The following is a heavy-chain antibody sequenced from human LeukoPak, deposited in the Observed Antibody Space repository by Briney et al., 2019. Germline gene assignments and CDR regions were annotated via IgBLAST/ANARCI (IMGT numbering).Heavy chain of an antibody. D-gene: IGHD6-19*01. V-gene: IGHV3-15*01. CDR1: GFTLNSHW. CDR2: IKSKTDGGTT. Sequence: GGSLRLSCAVSGFTLNSHWMSWVRQAPGKGLEWVGRIKSKTDGGTTDYAAPVKGRFTISRDDSKNTLYLQMNSLKTEDTAVYYCTTNIAVAGTDYWGQGTLVTVSS. J-gene: IGHJ4*02. CDR3: TTNIAVAGTDY.